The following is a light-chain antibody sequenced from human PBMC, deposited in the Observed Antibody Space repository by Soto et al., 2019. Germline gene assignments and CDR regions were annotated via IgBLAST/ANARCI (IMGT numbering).Light chain of an antibody. Sequence: AIQMTQSPSSLSASVGDRVTITCRASQGIRNDLGWYQQKPGKAPNLLIYAASSLQSGVPSRFSGSGSGTDFTLTISSLQPEDFVTYYCLQDYNYPRTFGQGTKVEIK. CDR1: QGIRND. CDR2: AAS. V-gene: IGKV1-6*01. J-gene: IGKJ1*01. CDR3: LQDYNYPRT.